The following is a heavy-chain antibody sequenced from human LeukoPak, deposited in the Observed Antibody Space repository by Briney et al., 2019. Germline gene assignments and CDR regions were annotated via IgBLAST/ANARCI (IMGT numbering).Heavy chain of an antibody. CDR1: GYTFTDYY. J-gene: IGHJ5*02. Sequence: ASVKVSCKASGYTFTDYYMHWVQQAPGKGLEWMGWINPNSGGTNYAQKFQGRVTMTRDTSISTAYMELSRLRSDDTAVYYCARVSLMRQDWFDPWGQGTLVTVSS. CDR3: ARVSLMRQDWFDP. D-gene: IGHD6-25*01. CDR2: INPNSGGT. V-gene: IGHV1-2*02.